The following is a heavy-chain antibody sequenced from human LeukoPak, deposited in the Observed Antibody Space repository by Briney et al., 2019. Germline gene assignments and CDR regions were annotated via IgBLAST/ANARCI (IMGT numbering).Heavy chain of an antibody. Sequence: GGSLRLSCAASGFDFSDYTMNWVRQAPGKGLEWVASVAGDSHYIYYPDSVRGRFTISRDNAENSLYLQMNSLRAEDTAVYYCARSRRARHCPDSEYWGQGTLVTVSS. CDR3: ARSRRARHCPDSEY. J-gene: IGHJ4*02. CDR1: GFDFSDYT. V-gene: IGHV3-21*01. CDR2: VAGDSHYI.